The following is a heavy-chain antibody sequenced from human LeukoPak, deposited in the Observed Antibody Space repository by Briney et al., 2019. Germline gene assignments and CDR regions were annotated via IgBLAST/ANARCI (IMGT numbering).Heavy chain of an antibody. CDR3: ARDPGYSYGTSYWYFDL. CDR2: IYTSGST. J-gene: IGHJ2*01. D-gene: IGHD5-18*01. Sequence: SETLSLTCTVSGGSISSYYWSWIRQPAGKGLERIGRIYTSGSTNYNPSLKSRVTMSVDTSKNQFSLKLSSVTAADTAVYYCARDPGYSYGTSYWYFDLWGRGTLVTVSS. V-gene: IGHV4-4*07. CDR1: GGSISSYY.